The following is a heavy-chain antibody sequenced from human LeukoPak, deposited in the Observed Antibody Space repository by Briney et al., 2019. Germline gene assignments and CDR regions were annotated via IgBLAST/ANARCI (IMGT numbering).Heavy chain of an antibody. CDR1: GFTFDNYA. V-gene: IGHV3-43D*03. CDR3: AKDKAAAGTGEYFQH. J-gene: IGHJ1*01. CDR2: ISWDDGGT. Sequence: PGGSLRLSCAASGFTFDNYAMHWVRQVPGKGLEWVSLISWDDGGTYYADSVKGRFIISRDNTKNSLYLQMNSLRADDTAFYFCAKDKAAAGTGEYFQHWGQGTLVTVSS. D-gene: IGHD6-13*01.